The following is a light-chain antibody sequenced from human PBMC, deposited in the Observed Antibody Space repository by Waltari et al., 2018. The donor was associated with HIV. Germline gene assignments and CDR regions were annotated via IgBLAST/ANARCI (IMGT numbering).Light chain of an antibody. V-gene: IGKV1-5*03. CDR3: QQYGRSRT. Sequence: DIQMTQSPSTLSASVGDRLSITCRASQSISSSLAWYQQKPGKVPKLLIYKASTLESGVPSRFSGSGSGTQFTLTISSLQPDDFATYYCQQYGRSRTFGQGTKVDIK. J-gene: IGKJ1*01. CDR1: QSISSS. CDR2: KAS.